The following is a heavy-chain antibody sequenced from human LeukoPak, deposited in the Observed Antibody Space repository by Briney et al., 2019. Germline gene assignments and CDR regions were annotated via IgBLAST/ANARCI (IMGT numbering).Heavy chain of an antibody. CDR2: INPNRGGT. V-gene: IGHV1-2*02. J-gene: IGHJ4*02. CDR3: ARDGCSGWCSGYDY. CDR1: GYTFTGYY. Sequence: GASVKVSCKASGYTFTGYYMHWVRQAPGQGLAWMGWINPNRGGTNYAQKFQGRVTMTRDTSISTAYMELSRLRSDDTAVYYCARDGCSGWCSGYDYWGQGTLVTVSS. D-gene: IGHD6-19*01.